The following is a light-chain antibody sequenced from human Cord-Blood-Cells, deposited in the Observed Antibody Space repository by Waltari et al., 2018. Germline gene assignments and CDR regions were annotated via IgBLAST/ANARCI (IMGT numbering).Light chain of an antibody. Sequence: DIKMTQSPSSPSASVENRVTITCRESQSISSYLNWYQQKPGKAPKLLIYAASSLQSGVPSRFSGSGSGTDFTLTISCLQPEDFATYYCQQSYSTPFTFGPGTKVDIK. CDR1: QSISSY. J-gene: IGKJ3*01. CDR2: AAS. CDR3: QQSYSTPFT. V-gene: IGKV1-39*01.